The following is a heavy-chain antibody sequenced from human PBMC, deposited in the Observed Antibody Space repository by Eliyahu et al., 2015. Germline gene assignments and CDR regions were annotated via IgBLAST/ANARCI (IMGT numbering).Heavy chain of an antibody. J-gene: IGHJ6*02. V-gene: IGHV1-2*04. CDR1: GYXFXGYY. D-gene: IGHD7-27*01. Sequence: QVQLVQSGAEXKKPGASVKVSCXASGYXFXGYYMHWVRQAPGQGLEWMGWINPNSGGTNYAQKFQGWVTMTRDTSISTAYMELSRLRSDDTAVYYCARDLGLNPSYYYGMDVWGQGTTVTVSS. CDR2: INPNSGGT. CDR3: ARDLGLNPSYYYGMDV.